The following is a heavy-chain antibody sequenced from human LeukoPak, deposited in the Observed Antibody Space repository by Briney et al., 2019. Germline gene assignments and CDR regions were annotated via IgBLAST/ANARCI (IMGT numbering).Heavy chain of an antibody. CDR1: GFIFSSYA. D-gene: IGHD6-6*01. CDR2: ISYDGSNK. V-gene: IGHV3-30*04. J-gene: IGHJ6*02. Sequence: GRSLRLSCAVSGFIFSSYAMHWVRQAPGKGLEWVAVISYDGSNKYYADSVKGRFTISRDNSKNTLYLQMNSLRAEDTAVYYCARAGSSSSYYYYYGMDVWGQGTTVTVSS. CDR3: ARAGSSSSYYYYYGMDV.